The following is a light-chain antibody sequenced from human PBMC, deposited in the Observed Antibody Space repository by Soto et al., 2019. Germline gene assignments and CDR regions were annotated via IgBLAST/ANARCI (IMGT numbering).Light chain of an antibody. CDR3: CSSAPESTYV. J-gene: IGLJ1*01. Sequence: QSGRAQPASVSGSPGRSITISCTGTSDDVGAYNSVSWYQQLPHKAPQVILYKGTQRPSGVSSRFSGSTSGNAASLTISGLQADDEADYFCCSSAPESTYVFGTGTKVTVL. CDR2: KGT. CDR1: SDDVGAYNS. V-gene: IGLV2-23*01.